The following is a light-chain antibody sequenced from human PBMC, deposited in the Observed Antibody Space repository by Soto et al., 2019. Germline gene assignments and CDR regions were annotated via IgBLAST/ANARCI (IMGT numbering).Light chain of an antibody. V-gene: IGKV1-27*01. J-gene: IGKJ4*01. CDR2: AAS. Sequence: DIQITQYPSSLSASVGDIVTITCRASQGINNYLAWYQQRPGNVPKLLIYAASTLQSGVPSRFSGSGSGTDFTLTISSLQPEDFATYYCQKYNTAPLTFGGGTTVEIK. CDR3: QKYNTAPLT. CDR1: QGINNY.